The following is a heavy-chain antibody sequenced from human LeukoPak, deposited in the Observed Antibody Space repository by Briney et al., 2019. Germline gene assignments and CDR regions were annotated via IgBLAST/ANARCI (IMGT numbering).Heavy chain of an antibody. CDR2: MNPNSGNT. J-gene: IGHJ3*02. CDR3: ARDIYSGSYYDAFDI. CDR1: GYTFTSYD. V-gene: IGHV1-8*01. D-gene: IGHD1-26*01. Sequence: ASVKVSCKASGYTFTSYDINWVRQATGQGLEWMGWMNPNSGNTGYAQTFQVRVTIPRNTSLSTAYMELSSLRSEDTAVYYCARDIYSGSYYDAFDIWGQGTMVTVSS.